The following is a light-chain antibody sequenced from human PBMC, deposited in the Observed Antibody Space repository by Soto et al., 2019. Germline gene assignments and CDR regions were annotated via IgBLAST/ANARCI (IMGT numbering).Light chain of an antibody. CDR2: ANS. CDR3: QSYDNSLSGSGV. V-gene: IGLV1-40*01. CDR1: SSNIGAGYD. Sequence: QSVLTQPPSVSGAPGQRVTISCTGSSSNIGAGYDVHWYQQLPGTAPKLLIYANSHRPSGVPDRFSGSKSGTSAYLAITGLQAEDEADYYCQSYDNSLSGSGVFGTGSKVTGL. J-gene: IGLJ1*01.